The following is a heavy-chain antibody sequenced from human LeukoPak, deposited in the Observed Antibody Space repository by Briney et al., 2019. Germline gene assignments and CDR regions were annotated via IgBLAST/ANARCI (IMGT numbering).Heavy chain of an antibody. V-gene: IGHV4-34*01. CDR1: GGSFSGYY. Sequence: SETLSLTCAVYGGSFSGYYWSWIRQPPGKGLEWIGEINHSGSTNYNLSLKSRVTISVDTSKNQFSLKLSSVTAADTAVYYCARVRSYYYDSSGYYPDAFDVSGQGTVVTVSS. J-gene: IGHJ3*01. D-gene: IGHD3-22*01. CDR3: ARVRSYYYDSSGYYPDAFDV. CDR2: INHSGST.